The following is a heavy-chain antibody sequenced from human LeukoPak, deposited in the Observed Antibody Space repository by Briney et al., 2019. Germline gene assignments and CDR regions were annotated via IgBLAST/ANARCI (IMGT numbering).Heavy chain of an antibody. CDR2: ISYDGSNK. CDR3: ARGGNPRDGPDY. D-gene: IGHD4-23*01. J-gene: IGHJ4*02. CDR1: GFTFSSYA. V-gene: IGHV3-30-3*01. Sequence: GRSLRLSCAASGFTFSSYAMHWVRQAPGKGLEWVAVISYDGSNKYYADSVKGRFSISRDNSKNTLYLQMNSLGAEDTAVYYCARGGNPRDGPDYWGQGTLVTVSS.